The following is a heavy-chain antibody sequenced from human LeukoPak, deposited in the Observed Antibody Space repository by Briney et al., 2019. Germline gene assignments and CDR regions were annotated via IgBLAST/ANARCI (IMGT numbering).Heavy chain of an antibody. CDR3: ARDSAPFYESSGYLD. V-gene: IGHV3-48*03. CDR1: GFTFSSYE. CDR2: ISSSGSTI. J-gene: IGHJ4*02. D-gene: IGHD3-22*01. Sequence: PGGSLRLSCAASGFTFSSYEMNWVRQAPGKGLEWVSYISSSGSTIYYADSVKGRFTISRDNAKNSLYLQMNSLRAEDTAVYYCARDSAPFYESSGYLDWGQGTLVTVSS.